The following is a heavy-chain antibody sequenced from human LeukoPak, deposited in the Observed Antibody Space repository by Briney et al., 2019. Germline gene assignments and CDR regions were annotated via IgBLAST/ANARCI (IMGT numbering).Heavy chain of an antibody. CDR3: ASGRQLGY. CDR2: IKEDGSEK. D-gene: IGHD6-13*01. J-gene: IGHJ4*02. Sequence: GGSLRLSCAASGFTFSNYWMSWVRQAPGKGLEWVANIKEDGSEKYYVDSVKGRSTISRDNARNSLYLQMNSLRAEDTAVYYCASGRQLGYWGQGTLVTASS. V-gene: IGHV3-7*01. CDR1: GFTFSNYW.